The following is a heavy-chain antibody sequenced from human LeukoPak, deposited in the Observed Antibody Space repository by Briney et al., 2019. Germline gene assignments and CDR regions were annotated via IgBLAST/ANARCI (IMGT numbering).Heavy chain of an antibody. V-gene: IGHV4-59*01. D-gene: IGHD7-27*01. J-gene: IGHJ4*02. CDR2: IYYSGST. Sequence: PSETLSLTCTGSGGSISSYYWSWIRQPPGGGLEWIGYIYYSGSTNYNPSLKSRVTISVDTSKNQFSLKLSYVTAADTAVYFCARESSWGNFDYWGQGTLVTVSS. CDR3: ARESSWGNFDY. CDR1: GGSISSYY.